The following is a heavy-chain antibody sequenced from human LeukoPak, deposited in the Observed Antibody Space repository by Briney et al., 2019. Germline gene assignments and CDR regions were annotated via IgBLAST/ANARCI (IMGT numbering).Heavy chain of an antibody. CDR2: IIHSGST. CDR3: ARVKKYYYYFMDV. Sequence: SETLSLTCAVYGGSFSGYYWSWIRQPPGKGLEWIGEIIHSGSTNYNPSLKSRVTISVDTSKNQFSLKLSSVTAPDTAVYYCARVKKYYYYFMDVWGKGTTVTVSS. CDR1: GGSFSGYY. J-gene: IGHJ6*03. V-gene: IGHV4-34*12.